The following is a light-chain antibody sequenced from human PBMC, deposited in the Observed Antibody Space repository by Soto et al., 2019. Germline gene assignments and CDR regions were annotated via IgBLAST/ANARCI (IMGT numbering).Light chain of an antibody. CDR2: SHN. CDR3: GAWDDRLNGYV. V-gene: IGLV1-44*01. Sequence: QSALTQPPSASGTPGQRVTISCSGISSNIGSNPVNWFQQLTGSAPKLLIYSHNQRPSGVPDRFSGSKSGTSASLAISGLQSEDEAAYYCGAWDDRLNGYVFGTGTKLTVL. J-gene: IGLJ1*01. CDR1: SSNIGSNP.